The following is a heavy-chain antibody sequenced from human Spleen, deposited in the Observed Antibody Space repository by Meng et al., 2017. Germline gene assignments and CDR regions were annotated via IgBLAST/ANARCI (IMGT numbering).Heavy chain of an antibody. CDR2: IYYSGST. V-gene: IGHV4-39*07. J-gene: IGHJ3*02. CDR1: GGSISGSSYF. CDR3: ARVGYRNGRDAFDI. Sequence: SETLSLTCSVSGGSISGSSYFWGWIRQPPGKGLEWIGSIYYSGSTYNNPSLKSRITISVDTSKNQFSLRLRSVTAADTAVYYCARVGYRNGRDAFDIWGQGTMVTVSS. D-gene: IGHD5-18*01.